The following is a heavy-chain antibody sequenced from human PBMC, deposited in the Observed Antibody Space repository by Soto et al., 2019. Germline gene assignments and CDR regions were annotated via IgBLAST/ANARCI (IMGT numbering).Heavy chain of an antibody. CDR3: GPRGAVADPRGY. D-gene: IGHD6-19*01. J-gene: IGHJ4*02. CDR1: GGSFSDFY. V-gene: IGHV4-34*01. CDR2: INHSGST. Sequence: QVQLQQWGAGLLKPSETLSLTCAVYGGSFSDFYWTWIRQLPGKGLEWIGEINHSGSTNYNPSLKSRVAISVDTSKNQFSRNLRSVTAADTAVYYCGPRGAVADPRGYWGQGTLVTVSS.